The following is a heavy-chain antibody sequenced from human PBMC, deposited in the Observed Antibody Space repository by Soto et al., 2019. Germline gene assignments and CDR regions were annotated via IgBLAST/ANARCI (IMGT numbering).Heavy chain of an antibody. D-gene: IGHD3-22*01. CDR1: GGSISSSNYY. CDR3: ARPSWGYDSSGYDGY. Sequence: QLQLQESGPGLVKPSETLSLTCTVSGGSISSSNYYWGWIRQPPGKGRGWIGSIYYSGSTYYNPSLKRRVTTSADSSTNQFALNLSSVTAAGTALYFCARPSWGYDSSGYDGYWGQGTLVTASP. J-gene: IGHJ4*02. V-gene: IGHV4-39*01. CDR2: IYYSGST.